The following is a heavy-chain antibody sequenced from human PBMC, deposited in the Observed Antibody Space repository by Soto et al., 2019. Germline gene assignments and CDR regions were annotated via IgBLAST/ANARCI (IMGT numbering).Heavy chain of an antibody. CDR3: ARPRSKSSSGFDL. J-gene: IGHJ3*01. V-gene: IGHV3-74*01. CDR2: IKTDGSYT. CDR1: GFTFRNHW. Sequence: EDQLVESGGGLVQPGGSRRLSFAASGFTFRNHWMHWFRQAPGQGPEGVSRIKTDGSYTDYADSVKGRFTISRDNAGNTLYLQMNSLTVEDTAMYYCARPRSKSSSGFDLWGQGTMVTVSS. D-gene: IGHD6-6*01.